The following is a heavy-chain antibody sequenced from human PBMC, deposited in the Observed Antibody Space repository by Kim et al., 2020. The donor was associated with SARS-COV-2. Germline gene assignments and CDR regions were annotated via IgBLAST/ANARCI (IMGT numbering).Heavy chain of an antibody. CDR1: GYTFTSYG. Sequence: ASVKVSCKASGYTFTSYGISWVRQAPGQGLEWMGWISAYNGNTNYAQKLQGRVTMTTDTSTSTAYMELRSLRSDDTAVYYCARDRMTTVTTRDFSGRASYSYSCGTDVWGQRSTGTVSS. J-gene: IGHJ6*02. D-gene: IGHD4-17*01. CDR3: ARDRMTTVTTRDFSGRASYSYSCGTDV. V-gene: IGHV1-18*04. CDR2: ISAYNGNT.